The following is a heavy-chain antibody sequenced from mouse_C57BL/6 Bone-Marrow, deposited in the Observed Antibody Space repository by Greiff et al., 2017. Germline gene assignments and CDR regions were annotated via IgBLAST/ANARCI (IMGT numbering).Heavy chain of an antibody. CDR2: IWRGGST. CDR1: GFSLTSYG. Sequence: QVQLQQSGPGLVQPSPCLTITCTASGFSLTSYGVHWVRQSPGKGLEWLGVIWRGGSTDYNAPFMSRLSITKDNSKCQVCFKMNSLQADDTAIYYCAKCDFDYWGRGTALTVTS. V-gene: IGHV2-5*01. J-gene: IGHJ2*01. CDR3: AKCDFDY.